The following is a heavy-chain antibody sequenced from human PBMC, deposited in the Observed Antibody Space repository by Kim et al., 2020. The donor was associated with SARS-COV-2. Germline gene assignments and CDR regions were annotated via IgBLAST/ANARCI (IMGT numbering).Heavy chain of an antibody. J-gene: IGHJ5*02. CDR1: GGTFSSYA. V-gene: IGHV1-69*13. CDR2: IIPIFGTA. CDR3: ARLWGSSWVSHNWFDP. D-gene: IGHD6-13*01. Sequence: SVKVSCKASGGTFSSYAISWVRQAPGQGLEWMGGIIPIFGTANYAQKFQGRVTITADESTSTAYMELSSLRSEDTAVYYCARLWGSSWVSHNWFDPWGQGTLVTVSS.